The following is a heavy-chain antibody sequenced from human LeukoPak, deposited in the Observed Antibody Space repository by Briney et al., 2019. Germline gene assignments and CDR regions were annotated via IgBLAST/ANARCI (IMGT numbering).Heavy chain of an antibody. CDR3: ARHSHSDAQSSFDY. CDR1: GGSITGSY. D-gene: IGHD2-2*01. CDR2: IYYSGGT. J-gene: IGHJ4*02. V-gene: IGHV4-59*08. Sequence: PSETLSLTCTVSGGSITGSYWSWLRQPPGKGLEYIGYIYYSGGTYYNPSLKSRITISVDASANQFSLKLSSVTATDTAIYYCARHSHSDAQSSFDYWGQGTLVTVSS.